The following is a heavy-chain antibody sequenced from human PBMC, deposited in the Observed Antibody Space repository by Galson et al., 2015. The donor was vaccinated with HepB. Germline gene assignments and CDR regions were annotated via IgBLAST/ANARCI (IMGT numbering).Heavy chain of an antibody. J-gene: IGHJ4*02. CDR2: ISSSSSTI. CDR3: ARDGVEAAFSH. D-gene: IGHD2-15*01. Sequence: SLRLSCAASGFTFSSHSMNWVRQAPGKGLEWVSYISSSSSTIYYADSVKGRFTISRDNAKNSLWLQMNSLRAEDTAVYYCARDGVEAAFSHWGQGTLVTVSS. V-gene: IGHV3-48*01. CDR1: GFTFSSHS.